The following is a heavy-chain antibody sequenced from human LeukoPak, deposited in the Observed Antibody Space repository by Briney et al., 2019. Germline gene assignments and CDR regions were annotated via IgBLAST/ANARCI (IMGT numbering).Heavy chain of an antibody. CDR3: AKDLTELTLALNC. J-gene: IGHJ4*02. D-gene: IGHD3-9*01. CDR2: ISNDGTRK. V-gene: IGHV3-30*18. Sequence: GGSLKLSCAASGFPFSSYGMAWVRQAPGKGLEWMAVISNDGTRKYYADSVKGRFTISRDNSKNTLYLQMNSLRVEDMAVYYCAKDLTELTLALNCWGQGTLVTVSS. CDR1: GFPFSSYG.